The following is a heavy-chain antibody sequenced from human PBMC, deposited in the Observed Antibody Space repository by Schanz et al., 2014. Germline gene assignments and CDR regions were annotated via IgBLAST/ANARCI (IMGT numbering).Heavy chain of an antibody. J-gene: IGHJ3*01. D-gene: IGHD5-12*01. CDR2: SARGHRT. V-gene: IGHV3-66*01. Sequence: VQLVESGGGVVQPGGSLRLSCAVSGFTVNTNYMTWVRQAPGKGLECVSALSARGHRTQYADSVKGRFTISRDNSKNMVFLQMNSLRVEDTAIYYCARDEGKDGYNLAFDVWGQGTLVTVSS. CDR3: ARDEGKDGYNLAFDV. CDR1: GFTVNTNY.